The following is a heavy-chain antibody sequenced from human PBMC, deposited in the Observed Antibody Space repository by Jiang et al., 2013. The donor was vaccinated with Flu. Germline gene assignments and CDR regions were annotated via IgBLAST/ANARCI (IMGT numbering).Heavy chain of an antibody. V-gene: IGHV6-1*01. CDR2: TYYRSKWYN. J-gene: IGHJ2*01. CDR1: GDSVSSNSVA. Sequence: SQTLSLTCAVSGDSVSSNSVAWNWIRQSPSRGLEWLGRTYYRSKWYNDYAVSVQGRIAINPDTSRNQFSLQLNSVTPEDTAVYYCARGWKEEKAGIPDWYFDLWGRGTLVTVSS. CDR3: ARGWKEEKAGIPDWYFDL. D-gene: IGHD6-19*01.